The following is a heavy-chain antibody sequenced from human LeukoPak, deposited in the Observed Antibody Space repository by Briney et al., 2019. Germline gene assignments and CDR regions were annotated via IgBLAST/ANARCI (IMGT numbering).Heavy chain of an antibody. CDR1: LGSMSRDHFY. Sequence: SETLSLTCAVSLGSMSRDHFYWAWIRQPPGKGLEWIGSISYGGTSHYSPSLKSRLTLSIDTSNSQLSLRLTSMTAADTAVYFCARNDFWVHNFFDPWRQGTLVIVSS. D-gene: IGHD3-3*01. CDR3: ARNDFWVHNFFDP. V-gene: IGHV4-39*07. J-gene: IGHJ5*02. CDR2: ISYGGTS.